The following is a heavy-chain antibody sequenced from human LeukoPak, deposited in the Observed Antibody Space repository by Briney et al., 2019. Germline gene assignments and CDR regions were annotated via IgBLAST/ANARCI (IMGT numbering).Heavy chain of an antibody. CDR2: IYYSGST. CDR1: GGSISSGGYY. CDR3: ARDAQNCSGGSCYFDYYYGMDV. J-gene: IGHJ6*02. D-gene: IGHD2-15*01. Sequence: PSETLSLTCTVSGGSISSGGYYWSWIRQHPGKGLEWIGYIYYSGSTYYNPSLKSRVTISVDTSKNQFSLKLSSVTAAGTAVYYCARDAQNCSGGSCYFDYYYGMDVWGQGTTVTVSS. V-gene: IGHV4-31*03.